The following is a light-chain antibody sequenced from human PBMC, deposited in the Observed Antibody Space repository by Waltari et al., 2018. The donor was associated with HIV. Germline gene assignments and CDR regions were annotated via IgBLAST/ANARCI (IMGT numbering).Light chain of an antibody. Sequence: QSALTQPASVSGSPGQSITLSCTGTSSDVGGYNFVSWYQPHPGKAPILLIYDVTKRPSGVSNRFSGSKSGNTASLTITGLQAEDEADFYCSSYTSSNAFYVFGTGTTVTVL. CDR2: DVT. CDR3: SSYTSSNAFYV. CDR1: SSDVGGYNF. V-gene: IGLV2-14*03. J-gene: IGLJ1*01.